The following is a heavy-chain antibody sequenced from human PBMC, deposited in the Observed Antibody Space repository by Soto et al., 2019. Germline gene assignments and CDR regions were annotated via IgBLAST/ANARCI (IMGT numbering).Heavy chain of an antibody. CDR1: GFTFSTYG. CDR3: ATPQDYDGCLDS. D-gene: IGHD3-22*01. CDR2: ISGSGGDT. V-gene: IGHV3-23*01. Sequence: SGGSLRLSCAASGFTFSTYGLTWVRQAPGKGLEWVSDISGSGGDTYYADSVKGRFTISRDNAKNSLYLQMNSLISEDTAVYYCATPQDYDGCLDSWGQGTLVTVSS. J-gene: IGHJ4*02.